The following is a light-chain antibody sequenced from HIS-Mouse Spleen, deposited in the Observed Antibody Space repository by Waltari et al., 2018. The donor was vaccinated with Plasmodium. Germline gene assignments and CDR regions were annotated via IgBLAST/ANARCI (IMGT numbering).Light chain of an antibody. J-gene: IGKJ3*01. V-gene: IGKV1-33*01. Sequence: DIQMTQSPSSLSASVGDRVTITCQASQDISNYLNWYQQKPGKAPKLLIYDASNLETGVPSRFSGSGSGTDFTFTISSLQPEDIATYYCQQYDNLPPLFTFGPGT. CDR1: QDISNY. CDR2: DAS. CDR3: QQYDNLPPLFT.